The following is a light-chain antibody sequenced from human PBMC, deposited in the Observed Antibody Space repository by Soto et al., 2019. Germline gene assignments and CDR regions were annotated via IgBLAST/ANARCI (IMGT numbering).Light chain of an antibody. CDR2: EGS. CDR1: TSDVRPYNL. V-gene: IGLV2-23*01. Sequence: QSVLTQPASVSGSPGQSITISCTGITSDVRPYNLVSWYQQHPAKAPKLMIFEGSKRPSGVSSRFSASESGNTASLTISDLQADDEADYYCCSYEGSGTMFGGGTKVTVL. J-gene: IGLJ3*02. CDR3: CSYEGSGTM.